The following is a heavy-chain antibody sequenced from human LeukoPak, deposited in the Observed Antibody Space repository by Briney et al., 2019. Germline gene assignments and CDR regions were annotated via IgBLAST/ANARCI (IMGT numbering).Heavy chain of an antibody. D-gene: IGHD2-2*01. CDR1: GFTFSSYA. CDR3: AKFKPSFYYFDY. CDR2: ISGSGGST. Sequence: GGSLRLSCAASGFTFSSYALSWVRQAPAKGLEWVSAISGSGGSTYYADSVKGRFTISRDNSKNTLYLQMNSLRAEDTAVYYCAKFKPSFYYFDYWGQGTLVTVSS. V-gene: IGHV3-23*01. J-gene: IGHJ4*02.